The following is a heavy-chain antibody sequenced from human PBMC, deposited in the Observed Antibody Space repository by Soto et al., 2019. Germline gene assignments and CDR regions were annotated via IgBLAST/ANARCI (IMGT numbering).Heavy chain of an antibody. CDR1: GFPFSSHS. D-gene: IGHD1-7*01. V-gene: IGHV3-33*08. CDR3: ARDGIGGTVFRGYLDY. CDR2: ISFDGSNE. Sequence: PGGSLRLSWAASGFPFSSHSMSRVRQAPGKGLEWVAIISFDGSNEEYADSVKGRFTISRDNSKNTLYLQMNTLGAEDTAVYYCARDGIGGTVFRGYLDYWGRGTVVTVSS. J-gene: IGHJ4*02.